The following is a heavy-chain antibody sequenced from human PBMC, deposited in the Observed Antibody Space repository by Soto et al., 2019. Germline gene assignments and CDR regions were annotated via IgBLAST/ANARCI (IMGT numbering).Heavy chain of an antibody. CDR1: GGSISSGGYY. V-gene: IGHV4-31*03. Sequence: QVQLQESGPGLVKPSQTLSLTCTVSGGSISSGGYYWSWIRQHKGKGLEWIGYFYYSGSTYYNTSLNSRVTISVDTSKNQFSLKLSSVTAADTAVYYCAREAGVGWFDPWGQGTLVTVSS. D-gene: IGHD3-10*01. J-gene: IGHJ5*02. CDR3: AREAGVGWFDP. CDR2: FYYSGST.